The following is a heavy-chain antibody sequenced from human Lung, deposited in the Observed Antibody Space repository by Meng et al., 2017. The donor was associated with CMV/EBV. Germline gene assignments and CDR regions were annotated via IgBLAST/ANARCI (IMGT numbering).Heavy chain of an antibody. J-gene: IGHJ3*01. CDR2: IIPYLDES. CDR3: AGRGPYGRVLNV. V-gene: IGHV1-69*10. Sequence: SVXVSCKASGGTSNTYTFNWVRQAPGRGLEWMGGIIPYLDESNYAQTFQGRLTITSDRSTAAFMELTNLRSEDTAVYFCAGRGPYGRVLNVWGQGTLVTVSS. CDR1: GGTSNTYT. D-gene: IGHD3-10*01.